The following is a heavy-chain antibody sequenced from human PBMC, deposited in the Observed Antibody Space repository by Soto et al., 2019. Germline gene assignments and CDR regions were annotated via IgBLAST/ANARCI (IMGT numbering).Heavy chain of an antibody. CDR3: ARDPVAVAGLNWFDP. V-gene: IGHV1-18*04. CDR1: GYTFTSYG. J-gene: IGHJ5*02. Sequence: ASVKVSCKASGYTFTSYGISWVRQAPGQGLEWMGWISAYNGNTNYAQKLQGRVTMTTDTSTSTAYMELRSLGSDDTAVYYCARDPVAVAGLNWFDPWGQGTLVTVSS. D-gene: IGHD6-19*01. CDR2: ISAYNGNT.